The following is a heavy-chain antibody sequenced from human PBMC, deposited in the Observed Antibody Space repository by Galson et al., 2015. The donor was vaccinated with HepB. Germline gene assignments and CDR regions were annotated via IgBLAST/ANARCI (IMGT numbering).Heavy chain of an antibody. CDR1: GFTFSSYG. D-gene: IGHD3-10*01. Sequence: SLRLSCAASGFTFSSYGMHWVRQAPGKGLEWVAVIRYDGSNKYYAGSVKGRFTISRDNSKNTLYLQMNSLRAEDAAVYYCAKDLDYFYYGSGSYLDDYWGQGTLVTVSS. J-gene: IGHJ4*02. CDR3: AKDLDYFYYGSGSYLDDY. CDR2: IRYDGSNK. V-gene: IGHV3-30*02.